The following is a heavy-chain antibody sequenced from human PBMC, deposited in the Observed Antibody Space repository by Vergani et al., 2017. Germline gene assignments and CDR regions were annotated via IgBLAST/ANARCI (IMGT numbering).Heavy chain of an antibody. V-gene: IGHV3-43*01. J-gene: IGHJ4*02. Sequence: EVQLVESGGGLVQPGGSLRLSCAASGFTFDDYTMHWVRQAPGKGLEWVSLISWDGGSTYYADSVKGRFTISRDNSKNSLYLQMNSLRTEDTALYYCATTPSPYSSGWSGYWGQGTLVTVSS. CDR3: ATTPSPYSSGWSGY. CDR2: ISWDGGST. D-gene: IGHD6-19*01. CDR1: GFTFDDYT.